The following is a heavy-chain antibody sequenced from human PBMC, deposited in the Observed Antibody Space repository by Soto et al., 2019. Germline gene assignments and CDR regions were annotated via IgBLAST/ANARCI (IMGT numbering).Heavy chain of an antibody. CDR1: RYIFTAYV. CDR3: ASHDPCARFDP. J-gene: IGHJ5*02. D-gene: IGHD1-1*01. V-gene: IGHV1-2*02. CDR2: INPNNGAT. Sequence: QVQLVQSGAEVKKPGASVKVSCKAPRYIFTAYVMHWVRQAPGQGLEWMGWINPNNGATQYGLSFQGRVTMTGDTSISTAYMELRSLRSDDTAVYYCASHDPCARFDPWGQGTLVIVSS.